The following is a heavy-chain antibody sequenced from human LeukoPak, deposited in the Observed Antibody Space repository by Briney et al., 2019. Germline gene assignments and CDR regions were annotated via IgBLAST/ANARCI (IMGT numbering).Heavy chain of an antibody. CDR2: ISSSSSTI. D-gene: IGHD3-10*01. V-gene: IGHV3-48*04. CDR1: GFTFSSYS. CDR3: ARGYYGSGSYMDGIDY. J-gene: IGHJ4*02. Sequence: PGGSLRLSCAASGFTFSSYSMNWVRQAPGKGLEWVSYISSSSSTIYYADSVKGRFTISRDNAKNSLYLQMNSLRAEDTAVYYCARGYYGSGSYMDGIDYWGQGTLVTVSS.